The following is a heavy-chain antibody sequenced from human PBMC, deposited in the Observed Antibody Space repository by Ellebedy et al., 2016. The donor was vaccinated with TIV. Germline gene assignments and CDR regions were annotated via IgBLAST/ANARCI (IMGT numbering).Heavy chain of an antibody. CDR2: INHSGNS. J-gene: IGHJ4*02. D-gene: IGHD3-10*01. CDR3: ARGPQGWGSVKYYFDY. V-gene: IGHV4-34*01. CDR1: GESFGGYY. Sequence: MPSETLSLTCAVHGESFGGYYWTWIRQPPGKGLEWIGEINHSGNSNANPTVQNRVTISVDRSKRQFSLKLSSVTAADTAVYYCARGPQGWGSVKYYFDYWGQGTVATVSS.